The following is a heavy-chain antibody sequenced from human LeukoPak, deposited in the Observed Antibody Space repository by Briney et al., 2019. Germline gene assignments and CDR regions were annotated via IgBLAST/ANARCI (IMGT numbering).Heavy chain of an antibody. J-gene: IGHJ4*02. CDR1: GGSISSYY. CDR2: IYYSGST. CDR3: ARGLRVLYGSGSYYLDY. V-gene: IGHV4-59*12. D-gene: IGHD3-10*01. Sequence: KPSETLSLTCTVSGGSISSYYWNWIRKPPGKGLEWIGYIYYSGSTNYNPSLKSRVTISVDTSKNQFSLKLSFVTAADTAVYYCARGLRVLYGSGSYYLDYWGQGTLVTVSP.